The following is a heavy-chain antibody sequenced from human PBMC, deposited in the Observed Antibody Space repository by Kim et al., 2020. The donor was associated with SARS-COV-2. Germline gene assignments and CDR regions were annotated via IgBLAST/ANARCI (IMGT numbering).Heavy chain of an antibody. D-gene: IGHD5-18*01. V-gene: IGHV3-33*06. CDR2: IWYDGSNK. Sequence: GGSLRLSCAASGFTFSSYAMHWVRQAPGKGLEWVAVIWYDGSNKYYADSVKGRFTISRDNSKNTLYLQMNSLRAEDTAVYYCAKDYPRYSYGYVAGGMDYWGQGTLVTVSS. CDR1: GFTFSSYA. CDR3: AKDYPRYSYGYVAGGMDY. J-gene: IGHJ4*02.